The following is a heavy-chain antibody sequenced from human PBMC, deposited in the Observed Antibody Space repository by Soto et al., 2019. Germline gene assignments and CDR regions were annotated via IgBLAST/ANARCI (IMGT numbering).Heavy chain of an antibody. CDR1: GFTFSNYA. D-gene: IGHD3-3*01. V-gene: IGHV3-23*01. CDR3: AKVLSPEGVTYFDY. J-gene: IGHJ4*02. CDR2: ISNSFSDGNT. Sequence: EVQLLESGGGLVQPGGSLRLSCAASGFTFSNYAMNLVRQAPGKGLEWVSAISNSFSDGNTHYADSVKGRFTISRDNDKNTVFLEMNSLRAEDTAVYYGAKVLSPEGVTYFDYWGQGTLVTVSS.